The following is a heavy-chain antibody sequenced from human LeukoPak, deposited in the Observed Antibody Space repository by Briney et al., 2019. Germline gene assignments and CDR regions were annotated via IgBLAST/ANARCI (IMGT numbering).Heavy chain of an antibody. J-gene: IGHJ4*02. CDR2: IYYSGST. Sequence: SETLSLTCTVSGGSISSSSYYWGWIRQPPGKGLEWIGSIYYSGSTYYNPSLKSRVTISVDTSKNQFSLKLSSVTAADTAVYYCARGGTAMVPLDYWGQGTLVTVSS. V-gene: IGHV4-39*07. D-gene: IGHD5-18*01. CDR1: GGSISSSSYY. CDR3: ARGGTAMVPLDY.